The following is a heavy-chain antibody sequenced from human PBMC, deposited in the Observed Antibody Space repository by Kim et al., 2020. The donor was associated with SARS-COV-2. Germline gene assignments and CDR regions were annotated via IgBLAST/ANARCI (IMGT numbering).Heavy chain of an antibody. CDR3: ARGVGYCSSTSCYYGWFDP. Sequence: SETLSLTCAVSGGSISSSNWWSWVRQPPGKGLEWIGEIYHSGSTNYNPSLKSRVTISVDKSKNQFSLKLSSVTAADTAVYYCARGVGYCSSTSCYYGWFDPWGQGTLVTVSS. CDR1: GGSISSSNW. D-gene: IGHD2-2*01. CDR2: IYHSGST. V-gene: IGHV4-4*02. J-gene: IGHJ5*02.